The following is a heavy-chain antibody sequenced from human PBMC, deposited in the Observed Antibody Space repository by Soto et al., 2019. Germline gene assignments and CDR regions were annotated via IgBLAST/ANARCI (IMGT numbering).Heavy chain of an antibody. CDR2: IIPIYDTA. Sequence: QVQLVQSGAELKKPGSSVKVSCKASGGTFSNYVISWVRQAPGQGLEWMGGIIPIYDTANYAQNFQGRVTITADESTRIAYMELTSLTSEDTALYYCARTAGSWQYYFDYWGQGTLVTVSS. V-gene: IGHV1-69*01. D-gene: IGHD6-13*01. J-gene: IGHJ4*02. CDR1: GGTFSNYV. CDR3: ARTAGSWQYYFDY.